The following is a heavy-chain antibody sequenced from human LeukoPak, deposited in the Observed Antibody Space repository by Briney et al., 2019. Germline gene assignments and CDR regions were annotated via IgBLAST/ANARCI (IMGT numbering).Heavy chain of an antibody. J-gene: IGHJ4*02. Sequence: PGGSLRLSCAASGSTFSAAGMHWVRQAPGQGPEWVAFIWHDGSNQYYSDSVKGRFTISRDTPKNMLYLQMNSLRPEDTAVYYCAKDKGKNSFDYWGQGTLVTVSS. D-gene: IGHD4-23*01. V-gene: IGHV3-30*02. CDR2: IWHDGSNQ. CDR1: GSTFSAAG. CDR3: AKDKGKNSFDY.